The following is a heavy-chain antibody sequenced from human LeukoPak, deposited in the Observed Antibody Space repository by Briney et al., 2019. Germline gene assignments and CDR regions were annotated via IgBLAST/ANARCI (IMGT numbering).Heavy chain of an antibody. V-gene: IGHV3-30*02. CDR3: AKETGILTYTYGPDY. J-gene: IGHJ4*02. CDR2: FRFDGSKE. D-gene: IGHD5-18*01. CDR1: GFTFSRLC. Sequence: GALRLFLGASGFTFSRLCLPWVRQGPSQGLGGGAFFRFDGSKEYYADSVKGRFTISRDNSKNTLYLQMNSLRAEDTAVYYCAKETGILTYTYGPDYWGQGTLVTVSS.